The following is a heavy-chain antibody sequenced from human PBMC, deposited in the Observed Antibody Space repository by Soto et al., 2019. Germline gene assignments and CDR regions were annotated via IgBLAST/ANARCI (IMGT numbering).Heavy chain of an antibody. D-gene: IGHD6-19*01. CDR3: ARXXGSSGWYSDAFDI. CDR2: ISNSGVTI. Sequence: QVQLVESGGGLVKPGWSLRLTCAASGFTSSDYYMSWIRQAPGKGLEWISYISNSGVTIHYADSVKGRFTISRDNAKNXXXXXXXXXXXXXTAVYYCARXXGSSGWYSDAFDIWGQGTVVSVSS. CDR1: GFTSSDYY. J-gene: IGHJ3*02. V-gene: IGHV3-11*01.